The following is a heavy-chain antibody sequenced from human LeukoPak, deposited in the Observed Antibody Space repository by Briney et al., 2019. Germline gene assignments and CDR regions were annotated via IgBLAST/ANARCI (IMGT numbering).Heavy chain of an antibody. CDR3: ARHYYDSSGYSDY. J-gene: IGHJ4*02. Sequence: SETLSLTCTVSSGSISSSSYYWGWIRQPPGKGLEWIGSIYYSGSTYYNPSLKSRVTISVDTSKNQFSLKLSSVTAADTAVYYCARHYYDSSGYSDYWGQGTLVTVSS. D-gene: IGHD3-22*01. V-gene: IGHV4-39*01. CDR1: SGSISSSSYY. CDR2: IYYSGST.